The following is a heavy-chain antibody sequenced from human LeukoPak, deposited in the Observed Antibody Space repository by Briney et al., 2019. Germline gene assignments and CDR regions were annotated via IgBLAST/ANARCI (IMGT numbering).Heavy chain of an antibody. CDR2: ISSSSSYI. D-gene: IGHD3-22*01. V-gene: IGHV3-21*01. Sequence: PGGSLRLSCAASGFTFSSYSMNWVRQAPGKGLEWVSSISSSSSYIYYADSVKGRFTISRDNAKNSLYLQMNSLRAEDTAVYYCARYYYDSSGYYSISDYWGQGTLVTVSS. J-gene: IGHJ4*02. CDR1: GFTFSSYS. CDR3: ARYYYDSSGYYSISDY.